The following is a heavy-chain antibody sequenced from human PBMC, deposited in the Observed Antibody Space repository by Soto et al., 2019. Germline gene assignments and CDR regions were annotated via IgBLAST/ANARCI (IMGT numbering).Heavy chain of an antibody. CDR2: VFHTGNT. J-gene: IGHJ4*02. V-gene: IGHV4-4*02. Sequence: SETLSLTCAVSGDSISSRVLWTWVRQPPGKGLEWIGEVFHTGNTNYNPSLKSRVTMSVDKSTNEFSLKVTSVTAADTAIYYCARKAWVRFDYWGQGALVTVSS. CDR3: ARKAWVRFDY. D-gene: IGHD7-27*01. CDR1: GDSISSRVL.